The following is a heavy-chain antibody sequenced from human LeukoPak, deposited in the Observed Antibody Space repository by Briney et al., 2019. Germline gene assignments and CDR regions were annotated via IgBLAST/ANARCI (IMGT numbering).Heavy chain of an antibody. CDR3: ARLSSTLYYSMDV. CDR1: GGSLSGYY. Sequence: PETLSLTCAVYGGSLSGYYWCWIRPPPAKGREWVGEINHSGSTNYNPSLKSRVTISVDTSKNQFSLKLSSVTAADTAVYYCARLSSTLYYSMDVWGPGTAVTVSS. CDR2: INHSGST. D-gene: IGHD6-6*01. J-gene: IGHJ6*02. V-gene: IGHV4-34*01.